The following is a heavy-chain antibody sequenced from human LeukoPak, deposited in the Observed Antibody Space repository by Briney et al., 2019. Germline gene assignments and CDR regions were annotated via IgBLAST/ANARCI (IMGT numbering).Heavy chain of an antibody. D-gene: IGHD2-2*02. CDR1: GFTFSDYY. Sequence: PGGSLRPSCAASGFTFSDYYMSWIRQAPGKGLEWVSYISSSGSTIYYADSVKGRFTISRDNAKNSLYLQMNSLRAEDTAVYYCARVGYCSSTSCYTGDYNWFDPWGQGTLVTVSS. CDR3: ARVGYCSSTSCYTGDYNWFDP. CDR2: ISSSGSTI. J-gene: IGHJ5*02. V-gene: IGHV3-11*01.